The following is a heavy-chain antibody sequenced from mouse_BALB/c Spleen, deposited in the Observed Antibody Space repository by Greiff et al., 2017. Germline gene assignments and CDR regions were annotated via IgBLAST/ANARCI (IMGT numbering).Heavy chain of an antibody. CDR1: GFSLTSYC. Sequence: VKVEESGPGLVQPSQSLSITCTVSGFSLTSYCVHWVRQSPGKGLEWLGVIWSGGSTDYKAAFISRLSINKDKSKSQVFFKMKRLQANDTAICYSARPLKGAMDYWGQGTSVTVSS. J-gene: IGHJ4*01. D-gene: IGHD1-3*01. CDR3: ARPLKGAMDY. V-gene: IGHV2-2*02. CDR2: IWSGGST.